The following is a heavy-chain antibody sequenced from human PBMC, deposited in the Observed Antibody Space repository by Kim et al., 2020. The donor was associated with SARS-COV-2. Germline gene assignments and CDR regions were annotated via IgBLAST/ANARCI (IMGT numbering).Heavy chain of an antibody. CDR3: ARGGSGNNFDY. Sequence: GGSLRLSCAASGFTFSIYYMNWVRQAPGKGLEWVSSISSSSSYIYHADSVKGRFTISRDNAKNSLYLQINSLRAEDTAVYYCARGGSGNNFDYWGQGTL. CDR2: ISSSSSYI. D-gene: IGHD3-10*01. CDR1: GFTFSIYY. J-gene: IGHJ4*02. V-gene: IGHV3-21*01.